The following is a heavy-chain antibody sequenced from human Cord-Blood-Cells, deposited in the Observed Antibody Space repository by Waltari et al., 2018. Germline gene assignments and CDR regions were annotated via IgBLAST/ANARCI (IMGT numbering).Heavy chain of an antibody. V-gene: IGHV3-21*01. CDR1: GFTFSSYS. CDR3: ARGYSSGWYYFDY. CDR2: ISSSSSYI. D-gene: IGHD6-19*01. J-gene: IGHJ4*02. Sequence: EVQLVESGGGLVKPGGSLRLSCAASGFTFSSYSMNWVRQAPGKGLEWVSSISSSSSYIYYADEVKGRFTISRDNAKNSLYLQMNSLRAEDTAVYYCARGYSSGWYYFDYWGQGTLVTVSS.